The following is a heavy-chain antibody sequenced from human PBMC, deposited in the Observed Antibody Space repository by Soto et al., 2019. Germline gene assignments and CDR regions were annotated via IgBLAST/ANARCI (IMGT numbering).Heavy chain of an antibody. CDR2: ISSSSSTI. J-gene: IGHJ4*02. D-gene: IGHD3-22*01. CDR1: GFTFSSYS. Sequence: GGSLRLSCAASGFTFSSYSMNWVRQAPGKGLEWVSYISSSSSTIYYADSVKGRFTISRDNAKNSLYLQMNSLRDEDTAVYYCARETYYYDSSGYYRGDFDYWGQGTLVTVSS. V-gene: IGHV3-48*02. CDR3: ARETYYYDSSGYYRGDFDY.